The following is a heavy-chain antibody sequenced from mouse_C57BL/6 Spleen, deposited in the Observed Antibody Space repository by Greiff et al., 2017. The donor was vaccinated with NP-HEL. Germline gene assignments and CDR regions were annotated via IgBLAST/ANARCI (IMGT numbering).Heavy chain of an antibody. Sequence: EVKLLESGEGLVKPGGSLKLSCAASGFTFSSYAMSWVRQTPEKRLEWVAYISSGGDYIYYADTVKGRFTISRDNARNTLYLQMSSLKSEDTAMYYCTKSVVAKNWYFDVWGTGTTVTVSS. J-gene: IGHJ1*03. V-gene: IGHV5-9-1*02. D-gene: IGHD1-1*01. CDR3: TKSVVAKNWYFDV. CDR1: GFTFSSYA. CDR2: ISSGGDYI.